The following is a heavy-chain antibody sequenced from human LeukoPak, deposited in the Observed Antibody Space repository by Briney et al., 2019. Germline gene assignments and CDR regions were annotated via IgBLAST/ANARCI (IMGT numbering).Heavy chain of an antibody. J-gene: IGHJ5*02. V-gene: IGHV1-3*01. Sequence: ASVKISCKASGYTFTSYAIHWVRQAPGQRLEWMGWINAGNGNTQYSQKFQGRVTITRDTSASTAYMELSSLRSEDTAVYYCARDRNYSGYEPWGQGTLVTVSS. CDR1: GYTFTSYA. CDR3: ARDRNYSGYEP. CDR2: INAGNGNT. D-gene: IGHD5-12*01.